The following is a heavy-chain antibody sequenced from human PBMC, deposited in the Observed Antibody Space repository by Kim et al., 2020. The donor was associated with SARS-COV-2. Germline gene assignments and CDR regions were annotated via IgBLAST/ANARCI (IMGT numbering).Heavy chain of an antibody. CDR3: AKPALSIAAPFDY. J-gene: IGHJ4*02. D-gene: IGHD6-25*01. Sequence: ADTGKGRFTTPRENSKNPLYLQMNSLRAEDTAVYYCAKPALSIAAPFDYWGQGTLVTVSS. V-gene: IGHV3-33*06.